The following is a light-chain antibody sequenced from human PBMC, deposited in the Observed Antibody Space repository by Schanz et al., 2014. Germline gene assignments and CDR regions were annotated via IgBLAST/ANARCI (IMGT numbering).Light chain of an antibody. J-gene: IGLJ3*02. CDR3: CSYAGLSSWV. Sequence: QSALTQPPSASGSPGQSVTISCTGTNSDVGGYNYVSWYQQHPGKAPKLMIYEVSKRPSGVPDRFSGSKSGNTASLTVSGLQAEDEADYYCCSYAGLSSWVFGGGTKLTVL. CDR1: NSDVGGYNY. CDR2: EVS. V-gene: IGLV2-8*01.